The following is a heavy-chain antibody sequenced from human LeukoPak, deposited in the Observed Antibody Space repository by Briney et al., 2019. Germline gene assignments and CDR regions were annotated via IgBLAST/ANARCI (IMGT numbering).Heavy chain of an antibody. J-gene: IGHJ6*03. Sequence: SETLSLTCTVSGYSISSGYYWGWIRQPPGKGLEWIGYIYYSGSTNYNPSLKSRVTISVDTSKNQFSLKLSSVTAADTAVYYCARSYGDYNYYYYMDVWGKGTTVTVSS. V-gene: IGHV4-61*01. CDR2: IYYSGST. CDR3: ARSYGDYNYYYYMDV. CDR1: GYSISSGYY. D-gene: IGHD4-17*01.